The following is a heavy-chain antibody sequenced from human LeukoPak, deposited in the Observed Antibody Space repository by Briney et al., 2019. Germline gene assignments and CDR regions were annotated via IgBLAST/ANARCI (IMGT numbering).Heavy chain of an antibody. CDR1: GGSISSSSYY. CDR3: ARPLLRGDWSGPHAHSPNYYYYGMDV. CDR2: IYYSGST. Sequence: SSETLSLTCTVSGGSISSSSYYWGWIRQPPGKGLEWIGSIYYSGSTYYNPSLKSRVTISVDTSKNQFSLKLSSVTAADTAVYYCARPLLRGDWSGPHAHSPNYYYYGMDVWGQGTTVTVSS. V-gene: IGHV4-39*01. D-gene: IGHD3-3*01. J-gene: IGHJ6*02.